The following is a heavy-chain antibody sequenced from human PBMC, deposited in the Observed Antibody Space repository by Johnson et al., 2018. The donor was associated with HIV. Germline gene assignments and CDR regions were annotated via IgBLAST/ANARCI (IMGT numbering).Heavy chain of an antibody. CDR3: ARVNYDFWSGQGPFDI. V-gene: IGHV3-64*01. Sequence: VQLVESGGAVVQPGRSLRVSCAASGFTFSSHTMHWVRQAPGRGLECLSGFNGNGDTTYYANSVRDRFTISRDNAKNSLYLQINSLRAEDTAVYYCARVNYDFWSGQGPFDIWGQGTMVTVSS. CDR2: FNGNGDTT. D-gene: IGHD3-3*01. CDR1: GFTFSSHT. J-gene: IGHJ3*02.